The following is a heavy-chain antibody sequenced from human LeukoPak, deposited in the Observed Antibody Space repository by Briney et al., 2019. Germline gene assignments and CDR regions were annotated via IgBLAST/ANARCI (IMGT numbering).Heavy chain of an antibody. V-gene: IGHV4-34*01. CDR3: ARGTTDSSSCNY. J-gene: IGHJ4*02. D-gene: IGHD6-13*01. CDR1: GGSFSGYY. CDR2: IYHSGST. Sequence: QTSETLSLTCAVYGGSFSGYYWSWIRQPPGKGLEWIGYIYHSGSTYYNPSLKSRVTISVDRSKNQFSLKLSSVTAADTAVYYCARGTTDSSSCNYWGQGTLVTVSS.